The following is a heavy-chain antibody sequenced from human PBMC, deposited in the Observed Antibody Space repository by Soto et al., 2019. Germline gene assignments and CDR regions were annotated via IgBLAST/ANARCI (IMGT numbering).Heavy chain of an antibody. CDR2: ISYHGSNK. V-gene: IGHV3-30*03. CDR3: VGGQYYFDY. J-gene: IGHJ4*02. Sequence: QVQLVESGGGVVQPGRSLRLSCAASGFPFTTYGMHWVREGPDKGLEWVAVISYHGSNKFYADSVKGRFTISRDNSKNTLYLQTNSLRPEDTALYYCVGGQYYFDYRGQGTLVIVSS. CDR1: GFPFTTYG. D-gene: IGHD3-10*01.